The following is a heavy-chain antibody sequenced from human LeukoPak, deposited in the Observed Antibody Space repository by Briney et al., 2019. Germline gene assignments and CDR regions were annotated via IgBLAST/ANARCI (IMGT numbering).Heavy chain of an antibody. CDR2: INPNSGGT. CDR3: ARATSRWLQLLGY. CDR1: GYTFTGYY. V-gene: IGHV1-2*02. D-gene: IGHD5-24*01. J-gene: IGHJ4*02. Sequence: ASGKVSCKASGYTFTGYYMHWVRQAPGQGLEWMGWINPNSGGTNYAQKFQGRVTMTRDTSISTAYMELSRLRSDDTAVYYCARATSRWLQLLGYWGQGTLVTVSS.